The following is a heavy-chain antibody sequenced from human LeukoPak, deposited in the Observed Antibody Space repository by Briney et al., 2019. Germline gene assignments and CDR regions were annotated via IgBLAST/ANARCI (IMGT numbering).Heavy chain of an antibody. CDR3: ASLDVLLWFGELLPTYGMDV. J-gene: IGHJ6*02. CDR2: IIPILGIA. D-gene: IGHD3-10*01. V-gene: IGHV1-69*04. CDR1: GGTFSSYA. Sequence: SVKVSCKASGGTFSSYAISWVRQAPGQGLEWMGRIIPILGIANYAQKFQGRVTITADKSTSTAYMGLSSLRSEDTAVCYCASLDVLLWFGELLPTYGMDVWGQGTTVTVSS.